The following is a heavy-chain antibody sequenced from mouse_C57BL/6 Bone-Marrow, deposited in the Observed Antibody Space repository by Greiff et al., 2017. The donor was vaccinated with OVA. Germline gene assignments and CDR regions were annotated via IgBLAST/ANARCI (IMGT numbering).Heavy chain of an antibody. Sequence: EVKLVESGGGLVKPGGSLKLSCAASGFTFSSYTMSWVRQTPEKRLEWVATISGGGGNTYYPDSVKGRFTISRDNAKNTLYLQMSSLRSEDTALYYCARRDYGSMVFDYWGQGTTLTVSS. J-gene: IGHJ2*01. CDR3: ARRDYGSMVFDY. D-gene: IGHD1-1*01. CDR2: ISGGGGNT. CDR1: GFTFSSYT. V-gene: IGHV5-9*01.